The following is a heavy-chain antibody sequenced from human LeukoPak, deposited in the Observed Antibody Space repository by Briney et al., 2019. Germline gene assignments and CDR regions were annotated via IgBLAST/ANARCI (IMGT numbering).Heavy chain of an antibody. D-gene: IGHD6-25*01. V-gene: IGHV3-48*03. J-gene: IGHJ4*02. Sequence: PGGSLRLSCAASGFTFSSYEMNWVRQAPGKGLEWVSYISSSGSTIYYADSVKGRFTISRDNAKNSLYLQMNSLRAEDTAVYYCARVDLAAWFDYWGQGTLVTVSS. CDR2: ISSSGSTI. CDR3: ARVDLAAWFDY. CDR1: GFTFSSYE.